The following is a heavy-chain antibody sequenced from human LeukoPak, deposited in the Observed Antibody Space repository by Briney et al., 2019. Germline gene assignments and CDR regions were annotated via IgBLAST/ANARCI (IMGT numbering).Heavy chain of an antibody. Sequence: GGSLRLSCAASGFTFSSYAMHWLRQAPGQGLEYVSAISSNGGSTYYANSVKGRFTISRDNSKNTPYLQMGSLRAEDMAVYYCARGGGIAARPADYWGQGILVTVSS. V-gene: IGHV3-64*01. J-gene: IGHJ4*02. D-gene: IGHD6-6*01. CDR1: GFTFSSYA. CDR2: ISSNGGST. CDR3: ARGGGIAARPADY.